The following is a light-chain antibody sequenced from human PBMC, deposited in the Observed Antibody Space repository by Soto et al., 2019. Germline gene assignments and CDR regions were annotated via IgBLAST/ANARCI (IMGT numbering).Light chain of an antibody. CDR1: QRISSW. Sequence: DIKMTQSPSTLSASVGDRVTITCRASQRISSWLAWYHQNPGKAPKLLIYDASSLESGVPSRFSGSGSGTEFTLTISSLQPDDFATYYCQQYNSYSRTVGQGTKVDSK. CDR3: QQYNSYSRT. J-gene: IGKJ1*01. CDR2: DAS. V-gene: IGKV1-5*01.